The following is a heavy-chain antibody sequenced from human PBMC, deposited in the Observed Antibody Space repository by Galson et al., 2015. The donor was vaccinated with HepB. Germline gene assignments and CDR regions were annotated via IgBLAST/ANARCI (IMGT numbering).Heavy chain of an antibody. J-gene: IGHJ6*02. CDR2: IYWNDDK. V-gene: IGHV2-5*01. D-gene: IGHD2-2*01. CDR3: AHSIVVVPAARWYYDFWSGDYYYYGMDV. CDR1: GFSLSTSGVG. Sequence: PALVKPTQTLTLTCTFSGFSLSTSGVGVGWIRQPPGKALEWLALIYWNDDKRYSPSLKSGLTITKDTSKNQVVLTMTNMDPVDTATYYCAHSIVVVPAARWYYDFWSGDYYYYGMDVWGQGTTVTVSS.